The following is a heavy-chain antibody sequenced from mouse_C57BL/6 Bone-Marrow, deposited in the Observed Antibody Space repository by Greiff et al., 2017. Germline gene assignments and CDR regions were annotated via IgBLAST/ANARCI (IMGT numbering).Heavy chain of an antibody. V-gene: IGHV6-6*01. CDR2: IRNKANNHAT. D-gene: IGHD1-1*01. CDR1: GFTFSDAW. CDR3: TRGATVVARYAMDY. Sequence: EVHLVESGGGLVQPGGSMKLSCAASGFTFSDAWMDWVRQSPEKGLEWVADIRNKANNHATYYAESVKGRFTISRDDSKSSVYLQMNSLRAEDTGIYYCTRGATVVARYAMDYWGQGTSVTVSS. J-gene: IGHJ4*01.